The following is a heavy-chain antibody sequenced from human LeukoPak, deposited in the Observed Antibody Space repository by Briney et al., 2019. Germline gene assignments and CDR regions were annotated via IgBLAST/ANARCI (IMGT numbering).Heavy chain of an antibody. Sequence: PGRSLRLSCAASGFTFSSYGMHWVRQAPGKGLERVALISYDGSNEYYADSVRGRFTISRDNSKFTLYMQMNSLRAEDTAVYYCARVRAGYCTSTSCYTGMDVWGQGTTVTVSS. V-gene: IGHV3-30*03. CDR3: ARVRAGYCTSTSCYTGMDV. CDR2: ISYDGSNE. J-gene: IGHJ6*02. D-gene: IGHD2-2*01. CDR1: GFTFSSYG.